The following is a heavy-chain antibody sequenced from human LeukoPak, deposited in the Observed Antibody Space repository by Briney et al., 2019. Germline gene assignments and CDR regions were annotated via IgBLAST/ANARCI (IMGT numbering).Heavy chain of an antibody. CDR2: ISSGGNTI. V-gene: IGHV3-48*03. J-gene: IGHJ4*02. CDR1: GFTFSSYE. CDR3: AREGTAMVSFDY. D-gene: IGHD5-18*01. Sequence: GGSLRLSCAASGFTFSSYEMNWVRQAPGKGLEWVSYISSGGNTIYYADSVKGRSTISRDNAKNSLYLQMNSLRAEDTAVYYCAREGTAMVSFDYWGQGTLVTVSS.